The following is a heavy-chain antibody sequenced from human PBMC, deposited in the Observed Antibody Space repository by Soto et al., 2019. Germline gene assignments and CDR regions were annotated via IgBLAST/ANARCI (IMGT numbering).Heavy chain of an antibody. V-gene: IGHV3-53*01. CDR3: ARDIGSAYDY. CDR2: IYSGGST. CDR1: GFIVSSYY. J-gene: IGHJ4*02. Sequence: PGGSLRLSCAASGFIVSSYYMSWVRQAPGKGLEWVSVIYSGGSTYYADSVKGRFTMSRDNSKNTLYLQMNSLRAEDTAVYYCARDIGSAYDYWGQGTLVTVSS. D-gene: IGHD6-25*01.